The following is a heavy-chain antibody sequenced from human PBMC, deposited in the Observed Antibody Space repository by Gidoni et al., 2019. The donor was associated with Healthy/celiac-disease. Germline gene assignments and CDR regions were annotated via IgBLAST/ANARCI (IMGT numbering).Heavy chain of an antibody. J-gene: IGHJ4*02. CDR2: IYSGGST. CDR3: AREYNYYDSSGYYSRD. Sequence: APGKGLEWVSVIYSGGSTYYADSVKGRFTISRDNSKNTLYLQMNSLRAEDTAVYYCAREYNYYDSSGYYSRDWGQGTLVTVSS. D-gene: IGHD3-22*01. V-gene: IGHV3-53*01.